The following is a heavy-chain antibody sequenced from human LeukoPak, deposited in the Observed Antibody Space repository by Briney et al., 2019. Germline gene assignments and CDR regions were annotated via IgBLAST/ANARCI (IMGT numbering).Heavy chain of an antibody. CDR1: GYSISSGYY. CDR2: IYHTGST. J-gene: IGHJ4*02. D-gene: IGHD1-26*01. Sequence: PSETLSLTCAVSGYSISSGYYWGWIRPPPGKGLEWIGNIYHTGSTSYRPSLESRVTISVDTSKNQFSLNLSSVTAADTAVYYCARVSRTTSYSMENYFDYWGQGILVTVSS. CDR3: ARVSRTTSYSMENYFDY. V-gene: IGHV4-38-2*01.